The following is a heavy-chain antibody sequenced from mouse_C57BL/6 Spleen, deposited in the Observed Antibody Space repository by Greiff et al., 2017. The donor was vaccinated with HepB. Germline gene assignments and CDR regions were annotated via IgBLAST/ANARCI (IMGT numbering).Heavy chain of an antibody. Sequence: VKLLESGPGLVAPSQSLSITCTVSGFSLTSYAISWVRQPPGKGLEWLGVIWTGGGTNYNSARKSRLSNSKDNSKSQVFLKMNSLQTDDTARYYCARRSYAMDYWGQGTSVTVSS. CDR1: GFSLTSYA. V-gene: IGHV2-9-1*01. CDR3: ARRSYAMDY. CDR2: IWTGGGT. J-gene: IGHJ4*01.